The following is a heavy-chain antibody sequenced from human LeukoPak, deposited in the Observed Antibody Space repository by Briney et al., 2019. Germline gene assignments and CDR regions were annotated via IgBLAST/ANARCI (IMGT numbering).Heavy chain of an antibody. J-gene: IGHJ5*02. CDR3: ARDAYYYGSGTKWFDP. V-gene: IGHV3-48*03. D-gene: IGHD3-10*01. CDR2: ISSIGSTI. CDR1: GFTFSSYE. Sequence: GGSLRLSCAASGFTFSSYEMNWVRQAPGKGLEWVSYISSIGSTIYYADSVKGRFTISRDNAKNSLYLQMNSLRAEDTAVYYCARDAYYYGSGTKWFDPWGQGTLVTVSS.